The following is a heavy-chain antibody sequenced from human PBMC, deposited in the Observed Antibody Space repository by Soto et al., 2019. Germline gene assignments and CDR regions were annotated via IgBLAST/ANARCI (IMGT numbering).Heavy chain of an antibody. CDR2: ISAYNGYT. CDR3: ARIPSGYSSGWPLDY. CDR1: GYTFNSYG. D-gene: IGHD6-19*01. V-gene: IGHV1-18*04. J-gene: IGHJ4*02. Sequence: ASVKVSCKASGYTFNSYGINWVRQAPGQGLEWMGWISAYNGYTNYVQKLQGRVTMTTDTSTSTAYMELRSLRSDDTAVYYCARIPSGYSSGWPLDYWGKGTLV.